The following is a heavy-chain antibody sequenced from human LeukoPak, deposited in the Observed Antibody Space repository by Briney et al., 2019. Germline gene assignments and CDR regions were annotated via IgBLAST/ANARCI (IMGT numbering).Heavy chain of an antibody. CDR3: ASRRGIAVAGSDY. CDR2: ISYDGSNK. V-gene: IGHV3-30*04. CDR1: GFTFSSYA. D-gene: IGHD6-19*01. J-gene: IGHJ4*02. Sequence: HPGGSLRLSCAASGFTFSSYAMHWVRQAPGKGLEWVAVISYDGSNKYYADSVKGRFTISRDNSKNTLYLQMNSLRAEDTAVYYCASRRGIAVAGSDYWGQGTLVTVSS.